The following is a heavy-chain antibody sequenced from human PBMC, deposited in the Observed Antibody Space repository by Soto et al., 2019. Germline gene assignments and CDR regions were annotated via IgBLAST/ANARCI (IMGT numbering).Heavy chain of an antibody. D-gene: IGHD3-9*01. CDR2: INAGNGNT. J-gene: IGHJ4*02. CDR3: ARARYVDLLSPYYFDY. CDR1: GYTFTSYA. Sequence: QVQLVQSGAEVKKPGASVKVSCKASGYTFTSYAMHWVRQPPGQRLEWMGWINAGNGNTKYSQKFQGSVNITMDTSASTAYMELSSVRSEVTAVYYCARARYVDLLSPYYFDYWGQGTLVTVSS. V-gene: IGHV1-3*01.